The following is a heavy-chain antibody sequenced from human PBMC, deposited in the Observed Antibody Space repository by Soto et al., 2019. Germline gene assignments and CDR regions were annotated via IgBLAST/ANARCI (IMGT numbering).Heavy chain of an antibody. J-gene: IGHJ6*02. CDR2: IGAAGDT. D-gene: IGHD2-2*01. Sequence: PGGSLRLSCAASGFTFSSYDMHWVRQATGKGLEWVSAIGAAGDTYYSGSVKGRFTVSRENVKNSLYLQMNSLRAGDTAVYYCARGGDCSKTSCYWARLYYGLDVWGQGTTVTSP. V-gene: IGHV3-13*01. CDR3: ARGGDCSKTSCYWARLYYGLDV. CDR1: GFTFSSYD.